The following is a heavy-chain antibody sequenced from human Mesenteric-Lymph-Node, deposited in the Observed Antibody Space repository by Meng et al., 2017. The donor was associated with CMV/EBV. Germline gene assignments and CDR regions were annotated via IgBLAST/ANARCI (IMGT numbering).Heavy chain of an antibody. V-gene: IGHV4-31*03. CDR2: IHHTGTT. J-gene: IGHJ5*02. D-gene: IGHD7-27*01. CDR1: GYSISSGRNY. Sequence: LRLSCTLSGYSISSGRNYWTWVRQHPGKGLEWIGYIHHTGTTYYNPSLKSRVTLSVDTSKNQFSLKLNSVTVADTAVYYCAKVQLQTRLLTGWFDPWGQGTLVTVSS. CDR3: AKVQLQTRLLTGWFDP.